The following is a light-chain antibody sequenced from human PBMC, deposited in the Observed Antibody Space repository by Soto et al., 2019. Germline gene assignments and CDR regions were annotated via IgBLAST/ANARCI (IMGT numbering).Light chain of an antibody. CDR2: DGS. J-gene: IGKJ2*01. Sequence: DIQMTPSPSTLSASAGDRATITCRASQSIGRFLNWYQQKPGKAPTLLIYDGSSLQSGVPSRFSGSGSGTDFTLTISRLEPDDVAVYYCQQYDTSPPMYNFGQGTKVDIK. CDR3: QQYDTSPPMYN. CDR1: QSIGRF. V-gene: IGKV1-39*01.